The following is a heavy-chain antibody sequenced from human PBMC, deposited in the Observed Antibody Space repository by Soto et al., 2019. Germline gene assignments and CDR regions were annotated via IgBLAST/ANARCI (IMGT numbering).Heavy chain of an antibody. CDR2: ISSDGSNK. J-gene: IGHJ4*02. V-gene: IGHV3-30*03. CDR1: GSTFRNYG. Sequence: GGSLRLSCAASGSTFRNYGMHWVRQAPGKGLEWVAFISSDGSNKYYADSVKGRFTISRDNSKSTLYLQMNSLRAEDTAVYYCARVYFWSGYPESPHSDIHYFDYWGQGTLVTVSS. CDR3: ARVYFWSGYPESPHSDIHYFDY. D-gene: IGHD3-3*01.